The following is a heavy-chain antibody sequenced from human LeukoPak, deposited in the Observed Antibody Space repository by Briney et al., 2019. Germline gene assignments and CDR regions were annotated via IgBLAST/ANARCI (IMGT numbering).Heavy chain of an antibody. CDR1: GFTFSSYG. CDR3: ARGVTGTTPFDY. D-gene: IGHD1-7*01. V-gene: IGHV3-30*02. CDR2: IRYDGSNK. J-gene: IGHJ4*02. Sequence: GGSLRLSCAASGFTFSSYGMHWVRQAPGKGLEWVAFIRYDGSNKYYADSVKGRFTISRDNAKNSLYLQMNSLRAEDTAVYYCARGVTGTTPFDYWGQGTLVTVSS.